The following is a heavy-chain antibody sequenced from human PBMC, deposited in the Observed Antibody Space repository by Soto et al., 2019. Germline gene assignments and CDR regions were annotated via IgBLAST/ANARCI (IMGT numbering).Heavy chain of an antibody. J-gene: IGHJ3*02. CDR2: IYYSGST. Sequence: SETLSLTCTVSGGSISSYYWSWIRQPPGKGLEWIGYIYYSGSTNYNPSLKSRVTISVDTSKNQFSLKLSSVTAADTAVYYCAREKEQPGQDAFDIWGQGTMVTVSS. V-gene: IGHV4-59*01. CDR3: AREKEQPGQDAFDI. CDR1: GGSISSYY. D-gene: IGHD1-1*01.